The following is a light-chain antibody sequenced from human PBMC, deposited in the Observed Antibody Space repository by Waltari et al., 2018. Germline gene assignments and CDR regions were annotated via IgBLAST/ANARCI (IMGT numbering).Light chain of an antibody. CDR3: CSYAGSSTPFV. CDR1: SSDVGSYNL. Sequence: QSALTQPASVSGSPGQSITISCTGTSSDVGSYNLVSWYQQHPGKAPKLMIYEVSKRPSGVSKRFSGSTSGNTASLTISGLQAEDEADYYCCSYAGSSTPFVFGTGTKVTVL. CDR2: EVS. J-gene: IGLJ1*01. V-gene: IGLV2-23*02.